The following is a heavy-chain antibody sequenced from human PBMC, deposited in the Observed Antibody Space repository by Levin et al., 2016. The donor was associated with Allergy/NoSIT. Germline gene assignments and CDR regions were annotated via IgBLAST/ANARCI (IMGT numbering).Heavy chain of an antibody. J-gene: IGHJ6*02. CDR2: IWYDGSNK. CDR1: GFTFSSYG. D-gene: IGHD3-22*01. CDR3: ARVHPYDSSGYYSDYYYYGMDV. Sequence: GESLKISCAASGFTFSSYGMHWVRQAPGKGLEWVAVIWYDGSNKYYADSVKGRFTISRDNSKNTLYLQMNSLRAEDTAVYYCARVHPYDSSGYYSDYYYYGMDVWGQGTTVTVSS. V-gene: IGHV3-33*01.